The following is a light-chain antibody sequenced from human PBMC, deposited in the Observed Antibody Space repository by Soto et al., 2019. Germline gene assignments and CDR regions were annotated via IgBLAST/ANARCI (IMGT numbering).Light chain of an antibody. CDR3: QQLNSYPPE. CDR1: QAISRY. Sequence: QLTQSPSSLSASIGDRFTMTCRATQAISRYLAWYQQKPGAAPKLLIYAATTLQSGVPSRFSGGASGTEFTLTIRNLQSDDFATYYCQQLNSYPPEFGQGTKVDIK. CDR2: AAT. J-gene: IGKJ1*01. V-gene: IGKV1-9*01.